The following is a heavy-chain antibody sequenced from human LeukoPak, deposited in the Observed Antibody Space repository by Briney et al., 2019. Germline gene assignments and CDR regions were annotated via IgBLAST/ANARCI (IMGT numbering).Heavy chain of an antibody. CDR2: IYYSGST. Sequence: PSETLSLTCIVSGDSISSSNHYWGWIRQPPGKGLEWIGIIYYSGSTYYNPSLKSRVTISVDTSKSQFSLKLSSVTAADTAVYYCARDDSSSSRMDVWGQGTTVTVSS. J-gene: IGHJ6*02. CDR1: GDSISSSNHY. CDR3: ARDDSSSSRMDV. V-gene: IGHV4-39*02. D-gene: IGHD6-13*01.